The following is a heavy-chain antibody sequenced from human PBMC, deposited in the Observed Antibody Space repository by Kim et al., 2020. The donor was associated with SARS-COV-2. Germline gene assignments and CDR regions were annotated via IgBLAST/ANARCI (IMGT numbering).Heavy chain of an antibody. V-gene: IGHV1-8*01. Sequence: GSSQKFQGRVTMTRNTSRSTAYMELSSLRSEDTAVYYCARAYPFSKSFEYWGQGTLVTVSS. CDR3: ARAYPFSKSFEY. J-gene: IGHJ4*02.